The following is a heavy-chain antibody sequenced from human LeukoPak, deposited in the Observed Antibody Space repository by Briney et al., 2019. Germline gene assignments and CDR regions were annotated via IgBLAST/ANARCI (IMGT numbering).Heavy chain of an antibody. J-gene: IGHJ6*02. CDR2: SIPIFGTA. D-gene: IGHD5-18*01. Sequence: SVKVSCKASVGTFSSYAISWVRQAPAQGLEWMGGSIPIFGTANYAQKFQGRVTITADESTSTAYMELSSLRSEDTAVYYCARWEDTAMVYYGMDVWGQGTTVTVSS. V-gene: IGHV1-69*13. CDR3: ARWEDTAMVYYGMDV. CDR1: VGTFSSYA.